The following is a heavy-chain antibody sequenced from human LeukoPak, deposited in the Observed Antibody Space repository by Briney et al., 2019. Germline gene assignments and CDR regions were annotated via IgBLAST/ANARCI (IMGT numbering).Heavy chain of an antibody. CDR3: ARGGYYGSGNDFRFDP. V-gene: IGHV4-59*01. CDR2: IHYTGST. D-gene: IGHD3-10*01. J-gene: IGHJ5*02. Sequence: SETLSLTCTVSGGSINSYYWSWIRQPPGKGLECIGYIHYTGSTNYNPSLKSRVTISVDTSKSQFSLKLSSVTAADTAIYYCARGGYYGSGNDFRFDPWGQGTLITVSS. CDR1: GGSINSYY.